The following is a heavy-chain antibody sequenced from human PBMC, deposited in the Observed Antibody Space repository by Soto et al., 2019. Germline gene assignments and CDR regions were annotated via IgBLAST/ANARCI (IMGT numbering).Heavy chain of an antibody. CDR1: GYSFTRYG. CDR2: ISAYNGNT. Sequence: SVKVSCKGSGYSFTRYGIGWVRQAPGHGSAWMGRISAYNGNTNYAQKLQGRVTMTTDTSTSTAYMELRSLRSDDTAVYYCARTEKCGYWSGGSCCNWFDPWGQGSLVTVSS. V-gene: IGHV1-18*01. D-gene: IGHD2-15*01. J-gene: IGHJ5*02. CDR3: ARTEKCGYWSGGSCCNWFDP.